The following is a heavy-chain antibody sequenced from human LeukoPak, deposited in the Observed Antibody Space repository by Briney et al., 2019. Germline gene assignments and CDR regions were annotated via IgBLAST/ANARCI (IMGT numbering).Heavy chain of an antibody. Sequence: SETLSLTCTVSGGSISSGSYYWSWIRQPAGKGLEWIGRIYTSGSTNYNPSLKSRVTISVDTSKNQFSLKLSSVTAADTAVYYCARAVDTAMVLGYWGQGTLVTVSS. J-gene: IGHJ4*02. CDR2: IYTSGST. D-gene: IGHD5-18*01. CDR3: ARAVDTAMVLGY. V-gene: IGHV4-61*02. CDR1: GGSISSGSYY.